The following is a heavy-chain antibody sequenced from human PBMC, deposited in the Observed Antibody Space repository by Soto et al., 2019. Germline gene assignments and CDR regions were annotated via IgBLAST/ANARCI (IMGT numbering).Heavy chain of an antibody. CDR3: ARETWWRLDY. V-gene: IGHV3-7*04. CDR2: INPDGSNE. Sequence: EVPLVESGGGLVQPGGSLRLSCAASGLPFSSQFMSWIRQAPGRGLEWVAKINPDGSNEHYVDPVKGRFTVSRDNTKNSLFLQMSGLRVEDTAVYYCARETWWRLDYWGQGNLVTVSS. J-gene: IGHJ4*02. D-gene: IGHD2-15*01. CDR1: GLPFSSQF.